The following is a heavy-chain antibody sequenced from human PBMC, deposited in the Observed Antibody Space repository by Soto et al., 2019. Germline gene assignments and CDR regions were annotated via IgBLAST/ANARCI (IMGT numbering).Heavy chain of an antibody. Sequence: SETLSLTCAVYGGSFSGYYWSWIRQPPGKGLEWIGEINHSGSTNYNPSLKSRVTISVDTSKNQFSLKLSSVTAADTAVYYCARLDYYDSSGYDYWGQGTLVTVS. CDR3: ARLDYYDSSGYDY. J-gene: IGHJ4*02. D-gene: IGHD3-22*01. CDR1: GGSFSGYY. V-gene: IGHV4-34*01. CDR2: INHSGST.